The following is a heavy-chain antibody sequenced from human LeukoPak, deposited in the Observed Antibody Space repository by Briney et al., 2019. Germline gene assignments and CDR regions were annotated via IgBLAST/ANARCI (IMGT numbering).Heavy chain of an antibody. CDR3: ARSRDPDSGSPDYY. CDR2: IIPIFGTA. CDR1: GGTFSSYA. Sequence: SVKVSCKASGGTFSSYAISWVRQAPGQGLEWMGGIIPIFGTANYAQKFQGRVTITTDESASTAYMELSSLRSEDTAVYYCARSRDPDSGSPDYYWGQGTLVTVSS. J-gene: IGHJ4*02. V-gene: IGHV1-69*05. D-gene: IGHD1-26*01.